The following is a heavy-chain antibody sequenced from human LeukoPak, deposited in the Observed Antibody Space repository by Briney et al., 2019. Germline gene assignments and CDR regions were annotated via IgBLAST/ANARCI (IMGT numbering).Heavy chain of an antibody. D-gene: IGHD6-19*01. CDR2: IFSGGGT. Sequence: GGSLRLSCAAFGFTVSNNYMSWVRQAPGKGLEWVSIIFSGGGTYYADSVKGRFTISRDSSQNTLYLQMNSLRADDTAVYYCARDYGSGWSQGYFDLWGRGTLVTVSS. CDR3: ARDYGSGWSQGYFDL. J-gene: IGHJ2*01. CDR1: GFTVSNNY. V-gene: IGHV3-66*01.